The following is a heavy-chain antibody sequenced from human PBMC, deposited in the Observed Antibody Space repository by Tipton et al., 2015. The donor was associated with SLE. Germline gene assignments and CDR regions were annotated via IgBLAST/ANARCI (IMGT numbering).Heavy chain of an antibody. CDR2: IYTSGST. Sequence: LRLSCTVSGGSISSYYWSWIRQPAGKGLEWIGRIYTSGSTNYNPSLKSRVTISVDTSKNQFSLKLSSVTAADTAVYYCARQGYNWNDGGADAFDIWGQGTMVTVSS. CDR3: ARQGYNWNDGGADAFDI. J-gene: IGHJ3*02. D-gene: IGHD1-1*01. CDR1: GGSISSYY. V-gene: IGHV4-4*07.